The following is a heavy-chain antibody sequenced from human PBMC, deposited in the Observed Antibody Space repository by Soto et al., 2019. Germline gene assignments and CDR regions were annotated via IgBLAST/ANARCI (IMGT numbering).Heavy chain of an antibody. CDR3: AKELGIAAAHYGMDV. CDR2: ISYDGSNK. Sequence: QVQLVESGGGVVQPGRSLRLSCAASGFTFSSYGMHWVRQAPGKGLEWVAFISYDGSNKYYADSVKGRFTISRDNSKNPLYLQMNSLRAEDTAVYYCAKELGIAAAHYGMDVWGQGTTVTVSS. CDR1: GFTFSSYG. J-gene: IGHJ6*02. V-gene: IGHV3-30*18. D-gene: IGHD6-13*01.